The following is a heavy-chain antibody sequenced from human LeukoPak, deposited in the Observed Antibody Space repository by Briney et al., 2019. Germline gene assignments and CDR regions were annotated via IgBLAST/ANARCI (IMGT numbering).Heavy chain of an antibody. V-gene: IGHV5-51*01. CDR2: IYPGGSET. CDR1: GYDFSTYW. Sequence: KSGESLKISCKGLGYDFSTYWNAWVRQRPGKGLEWMEIIYPGGSETRYDPSFQGQVTISADRSTSTAYLQWSSLRASDTAMYYCARASRDGYNQNFDHWGQGTLVTVSS. D-gene: IGHD5-24*01. J-gene: IGHJ4*02. CDR3: ARASRDGYNQNFDH.